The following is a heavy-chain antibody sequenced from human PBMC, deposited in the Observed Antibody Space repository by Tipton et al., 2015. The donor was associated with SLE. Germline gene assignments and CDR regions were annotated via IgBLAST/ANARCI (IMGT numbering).Heavy chain of an antibody. V-gene: IGHV4-61*05. CDR3: ARSSNLYGSGAGDY. CDR2: IYYSGST. CDR1: GGSISSSSYY. Sequence: TLSLTCTVSGGSISSSSYYWGWIRQPPGKGLEWIGYIYYSGSTNYNPSLKSRVTISVDTSKNQFSLKLSSVTAADTAVYYCARSSNLYGSGAGDYWGQGTLVTVSS. D-gene: IGHD3-10*01. J-gene: IGHJ4*02.